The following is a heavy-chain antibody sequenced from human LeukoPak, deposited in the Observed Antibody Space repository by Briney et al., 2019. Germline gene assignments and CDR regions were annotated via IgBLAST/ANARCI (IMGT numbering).Heavy chain of an antibody. CDR3: ARLRFIPLAPTYYFDY. D-gene: IGHD3-16*01. CDR1: GDSVSSNSAA. J-gene: IGHJ4*02. V-gene: IGHV6-1*01. CDR2: TYYRSKWYN. Sequence: SQTLSLTCAISGDSVSSNSAAWNWIRQSPSRGLEWLGRTYYRSKWYNEYAVSVKSRMTINPDTSKNQFSLPLNSVTSEDTAVYYCARLRFIPLAPTYYFDYWGQGTLVTVSS.